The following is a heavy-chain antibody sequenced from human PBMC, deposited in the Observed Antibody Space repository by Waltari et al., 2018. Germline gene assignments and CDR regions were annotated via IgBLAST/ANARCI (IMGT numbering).Heavy chain of an antibody. CDR1: GASITTSKHY. Sequence: LQLQESGPGLVKPSETLSLTCSVSGASITTSKHYWGWIRQPPGQGLEWIATISYNGATYSSPSLRCRVTVSRDTSMNYVSLKLGSVTAADTAVYYCATYIGASVGTAAFDVWGQGTMVTVSS. CDR2: ISYNGAT. D-gene: IGHD5-12*01. V-gene: IGHV4-39*02. CDR3: ATYIGASVGTAAFDV. J-gene: IGHJ3*01.